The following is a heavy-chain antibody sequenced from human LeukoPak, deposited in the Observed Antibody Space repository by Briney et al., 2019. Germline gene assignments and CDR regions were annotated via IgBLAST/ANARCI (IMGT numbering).Heavy chain of an antibody. CDR2: ISSSGSNR. Sequence: GGSLRLSCEASGFIFSSYEMSWVRQAPGKGLEWDSYISSSGSNRYYADSVKGRFTISRDNAKNSLYLQMNSLRAEDTAVYYCARAERELLLDAFDIWGQGTMVTVSS. D-gene: IGHD1-26*01. CDR1: GFIFSSYE. V-gene: IGHV3-48*03. CDR3: ARAERELLLDAFDI. J-gene: IGHJ3*02.